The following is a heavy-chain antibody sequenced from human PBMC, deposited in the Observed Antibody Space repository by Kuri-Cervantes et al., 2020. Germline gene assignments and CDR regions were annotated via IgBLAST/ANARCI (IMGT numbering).Heavy chain of an antibody. CDR1: GYTFSTYW. V-gene: IGHV5-51*01. D-gene: IGHD5-12*01. J-gene: IGHJ3*02. Sequence: GESLKISCMGSGYTFSTYWIGWVRQMPGKGLEWMGIIYPYDSDTTYSPSFQGQVTISADKSISAAYLQWSSLKASDTAMYYCARPGYSGYDFAFDIWGQGTMVTVSS. CDR3: ARPGYSGYDFAFDI. CDR2: IYPYDSDT.